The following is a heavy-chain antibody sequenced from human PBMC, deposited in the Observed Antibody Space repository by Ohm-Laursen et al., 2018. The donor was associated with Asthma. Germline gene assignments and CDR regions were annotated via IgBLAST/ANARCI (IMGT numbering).Heavy chain of an antibody. CDR2: IYSGGST. CDR3: ARDDGSYYYYGMDV. V-gene: IGHV3-53*01. Sequence: SLRLSCTASGFTVSSNYMSWVRQAPGKGLEWVSVIYSGGSTYYADSVKGRFTISRDNSKNTLYLQMNSLRAEDTAVYYCARDDGSYYYYGMDVWGQGTTVTVSS. J-gene: IGHJ6*02. CDR1: GFTVSSNY. D-gene: IGHD3-10*01.